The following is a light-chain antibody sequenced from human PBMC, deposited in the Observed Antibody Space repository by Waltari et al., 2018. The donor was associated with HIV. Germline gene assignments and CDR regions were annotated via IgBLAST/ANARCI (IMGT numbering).Light chain of an antibody. V-gene: IGLV1-47*01. CDR3: AAWDDSLSVWV. CDR2: RNN. Sequence: QSVLTQPPSGSGTPGQRVTIPCSGSSSNIGSNYVYWYQQLPGTAPKLLIYRNNAGPLGVPDLFNGSKSGTPASLAISGLRSEDEADYYCAAWDDSLSVWVFGGGTKLTVL. CDR1: SSNIGSNY. J-gene: IGLJ3*02.